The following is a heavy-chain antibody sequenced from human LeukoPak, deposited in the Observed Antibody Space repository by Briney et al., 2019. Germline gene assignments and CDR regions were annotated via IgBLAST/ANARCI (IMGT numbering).Heavy chain of an antibody. J-gene: IGHJ5*02. V-gene: IGHV1-69*05. Sequence: SVKVSCKASGGTFSSYAISWVRQAPGQGLEWMGRIIPIFGTANYAQKFQGRATITTDESTSTAYMELSSLRSEDTAVYYCARDLGSCKLGPWGQGTLVTVSS. CDR1: GGTFSSYA. CDR3: ARDLGSCKLGP. D-gene: IGHD6-6*01. CDR2: IIPIFGTA.